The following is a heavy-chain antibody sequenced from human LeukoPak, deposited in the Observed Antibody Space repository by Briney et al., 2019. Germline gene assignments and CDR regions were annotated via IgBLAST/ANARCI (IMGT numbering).Heavy chain of an antibody. CDR1: GFTFSQAW. V-gene: IGHV3-23*01. CDR2: ISGSGGST. J-gene: IGHJ4*02. CDR3: AKGRATVTTFYYFDY. D-gene: IGHD4-17*01. Sequence: PGGSLRLSCEGSGFTFSQAWMSWVRQAPGKGLEWVSAISGSGGSTYYADSVKGRFTISRDNSKNTLYLQMNSLRAEDTAVYYCAKGRATVTTFYYFDYWGQGTLVTVSS.